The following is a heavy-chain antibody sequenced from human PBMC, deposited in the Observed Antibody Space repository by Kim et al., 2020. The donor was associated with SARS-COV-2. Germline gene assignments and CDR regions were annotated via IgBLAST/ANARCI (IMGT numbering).Heavy chain of an antibody. Sequence: YADSVKGRVTVSRDNAKNSLFLQMNSLRAEDTAVYYCAKEGDRGYSLFDYWGQGTLVTVSS. V-gene: IGHV3-11*01. CDR3: AKEGDRGYSLFDY. D-gene: IGHD5-12*01. J-gene: IGHJ4*02.